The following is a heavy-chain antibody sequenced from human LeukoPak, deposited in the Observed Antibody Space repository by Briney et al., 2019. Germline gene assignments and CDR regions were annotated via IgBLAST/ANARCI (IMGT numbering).Heavy chain of an antibody. Sequence: ASVKVSCKSSGYTFTTYAMHWVRQAPGQRLEWMGWINTGNGKTKYSQKFQGRVTITRDTSASTAYMELSSLRSDDTAVYYCAILPGPGDAFDYWGQGTLVTVSS. D-gene: IGHD2-21*01. V-gene: IGHV1-3*04. CDR1: GYTFTTYA. CDR2: INTGNGKT. J-gene: IGHJ4*02. CDR3: AILPGPGDAFDY.